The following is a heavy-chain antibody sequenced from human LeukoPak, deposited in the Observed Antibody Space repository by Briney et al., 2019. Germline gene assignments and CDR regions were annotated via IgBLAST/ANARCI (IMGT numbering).Heavy chain of an antibody. V-gene: IGHV4-59*01. CDR1: GGSISSYD. J-gene: IGHJ4*02. D-gene: IGHD3-10*01. CDR3: ARGRVGITMVRAVMFDY. Sequence: SETLSLTCTVSGGSISSYDWSWIRQPPGKGLEWIGYIYYSGGSNYNASLMSRVTISVDTSNNQFALKLSSVTAADTAVYYCARGRVGITMVRAVMFDYWGQGTLVTVSS. CDR2: IYYSGGS.